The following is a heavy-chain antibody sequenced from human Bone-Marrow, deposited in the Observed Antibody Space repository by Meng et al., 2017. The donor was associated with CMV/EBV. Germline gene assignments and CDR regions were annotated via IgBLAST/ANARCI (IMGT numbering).Heavy chain of an antibody. D-gene: IGHD3-3*01. V-gene: IGHV1-8*01. CDR3: ARFNSPFFGVVISYYYYGMDV. CDR1: GYTFSYYD. CDR2: MNPNRGNT. J-gene: IGHJ6*02. Sequence: ASVKVSCKASGYTFSYYDIIWVRQASGQGLEWVGWMNPNRGNTAYAQKFQGRVTMTRDTSTSIAYMELRSLRSDDTAVYYCARFNSPFFGVVISYYYYGMDVWGRGATVTVSS.